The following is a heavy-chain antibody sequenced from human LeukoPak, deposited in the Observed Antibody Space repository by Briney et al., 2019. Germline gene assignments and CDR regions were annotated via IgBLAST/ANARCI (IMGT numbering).Heavy chain of an antibody. CDR2: MNPNSGNT. CDR1: GYTFTSYD. CDR3: ARILIGYLDDY. D-gene: IGHD3-9*01. J-gene: IGHJ4*02. V-gene: IGHV1-8*01. Sequence: ASVTVSCKASGYTFTSYDINWVRQATGQGLEWMGWMNPNSGNTGYTQKFQGRVTMTRNTAMSTAYMELRSLTSEDTAVYYCARILIGYLDDYWGQGTLVTVSS.